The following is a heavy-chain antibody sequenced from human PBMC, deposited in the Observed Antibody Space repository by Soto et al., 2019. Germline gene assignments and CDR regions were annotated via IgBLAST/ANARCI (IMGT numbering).Heavy chain of an antibody. CDR3: ARAPSWSIFDY. Sequence: QVQLVQSGAEVKKPGASVKVSCKASGYTFTSYGMHWVRQAPGQRLEWVGWINAGNGNTKYSQKFQGRVTITRDTSASTASMELSSLRSEDTAVYYCARAPSWSIFDYWGQGTLVTVSS. J-gene: IGHJ4*02. CDR1: GYTFTSYG. D-gene: IGHD6-13*01. V-gene: IGHV1-3*01. CDR2: INAGNGNT.